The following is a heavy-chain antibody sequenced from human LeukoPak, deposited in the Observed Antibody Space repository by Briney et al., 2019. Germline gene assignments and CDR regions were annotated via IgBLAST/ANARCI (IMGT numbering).Heavy chain of an antibody. V-gene: IGHV3-21*01. CDR3: AELGITMIGGV. Sequence: GGSLRLSCVASGFTFSSYNMNWVRQAPGKGLEWVSSISSSSRYIYYTDSVKGRFTISRDNAKNSLYLQMNSLRAEDTAVYYCAELGITMIGGVWGKGTTVTISS. CDR1: GFTFSSYN. D-gene: IGHD3-10*02. CDR2: ISSSSRYI. J-gene: IGHJ6*04.